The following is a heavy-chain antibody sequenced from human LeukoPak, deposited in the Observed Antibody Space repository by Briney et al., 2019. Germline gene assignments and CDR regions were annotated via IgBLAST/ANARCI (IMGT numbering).Heavy chain of an antibody. J-gene: IGHJ4*02. D-gene: IGHD5-12*01. Sequence: PGGSLRLSCAASGFSFRDFWMTWVGQAPGKGLEGVANIRQGGSVKYYVDSVKGRFTISSDDATSSLYVQMNSLRDEDTAVYYCARFGYSGWNLEYWGQGTLVTVSS. V-gene: IGHV3-7*01. CDR3: ARFGYSGWNLEY. CDR2: IRQGGSVK. CDR1: GFSFRDFW.